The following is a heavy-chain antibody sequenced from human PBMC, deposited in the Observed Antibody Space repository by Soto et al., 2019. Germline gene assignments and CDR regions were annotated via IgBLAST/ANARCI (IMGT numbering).Heavy chain of an antibody. D-gene: IGHD6-13*01. Sequence: QITLKESAPTLVKPTQTLTLTCTFSGFSLSTSGVGVGWIRQPPGKALEWLALIYWNDDKRYSPSLKSRLTITKDTSKNQVVLTVTNMDPVDTATYYCARPPRGIAAFYFDYWGQGTLVTVSS. CDR1: GFSLSTSGVG. CDR2: IYWNDDK. V-gene: IGHV2-5*01. J-gene: IGHJ4*02. CDR3: ARPPRGIAAFYFDY.